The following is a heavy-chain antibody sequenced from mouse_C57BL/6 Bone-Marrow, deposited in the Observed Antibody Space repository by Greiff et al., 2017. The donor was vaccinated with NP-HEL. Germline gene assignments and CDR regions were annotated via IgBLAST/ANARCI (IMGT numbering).Heavy chain of an antibody. CDR1: GFSLTSYA. J-gene: IGHJ3*01. CDR2: IWTGGGT. D-gene: IGHD2-10*01. V-gene: IGHV2-9-1*01. Sequence: VHLVESGPGLVAPSQSLSITCTVSGFSLTSYAISWVRQPPGKGLEWLGVIWTGGGTNYNSALKSRLSISQDNSKSQVFLKMNSLQTDDTARYYCARNSYYGTPFAYWGQGTLVTVSA. CDR3: ARNSYYGTPFAY.